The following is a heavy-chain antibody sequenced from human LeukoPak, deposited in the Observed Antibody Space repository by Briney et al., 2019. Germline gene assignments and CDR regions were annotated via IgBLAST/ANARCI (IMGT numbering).Heavy chain of an antibody. CDR3: VRVRSSSWYFDL. Sequence: GGSLRLSCAASGFSVGSNYMNWVRQAPGKGLEWVSILFGSGRTYYGDSVKGRFTISRDNSKNTLFLQMCNLRSEDTAVYYCVRVRSSSWYFDLWGQGARVTVSS. D-gene: IGHD6-13*01. CDR1: GFSVGSNY. V-gene: IGHV3-66*02. J-gene: IGHJ4*02. CDR2: LFGSGRT.